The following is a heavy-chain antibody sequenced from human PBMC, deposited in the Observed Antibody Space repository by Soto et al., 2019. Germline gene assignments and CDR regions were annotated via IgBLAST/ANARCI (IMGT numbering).Heavy chain of an antibody. CDR2: ISGSDGST. J-gene: IGHJ4*02. CDR1: GFTFSSYA. CDR3: AKDESFSGSYYILFDS. D-gene: IGHD1-26*01. Sequence: PGGSLRLSCAASGFTFSSYAMSWVRQAPGKGLEWVSAISGSDGSTYYADSVKGRFTISRDNAKNTLYLQMNSLRAEDTAVYYCAKDESFSGSYYILFDSWGQGTLVTVST. V-gene: IGHV3-23*01.